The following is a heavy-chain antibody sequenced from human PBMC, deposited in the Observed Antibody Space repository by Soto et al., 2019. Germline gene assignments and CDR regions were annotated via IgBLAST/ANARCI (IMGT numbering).Heavy chain of an antibody. CDR2: IYAGGNT. V-gene: IGHV3-53*01. Sequence: PGESLTISCAASGFSVTSNYMTWVLQATGNGLECVSVIYAGGNTYYPDSVKGRFTISSGNSKNTLFLQMNNLRAEDRAVYYCARFTTFYDILTSSYAINYFDYWGQGTRVTVSS. CDR1: GFSVTSNY. J-gene: IGHJ4*02. D-gene: IGHD3-9*01. CDR3: ARFTTFYDILTSSYAINYFDY.